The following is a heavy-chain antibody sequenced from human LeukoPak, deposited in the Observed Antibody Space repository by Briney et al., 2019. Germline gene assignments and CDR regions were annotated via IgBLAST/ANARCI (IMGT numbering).Heavy chain of an antibody. D-gene: IGHD5-12*01. CDR3: AKDPGYSGYGGIDY. J-gene: IGHJ4*02. Sequence: PGGSLRLSCAASGFTFSSYGMHWVRQAPGKGLEWVAVISYDGGNKYYADSVKGRFTISRDNSKNTLYLQMNSLRAEDTAVYYCAKDPGYSGYGGIDYWGQGTLVTVSS. CDR2: ISYDGGNK. V-gene: IGHV3-30*18. CDR1: GFTFSSYG.